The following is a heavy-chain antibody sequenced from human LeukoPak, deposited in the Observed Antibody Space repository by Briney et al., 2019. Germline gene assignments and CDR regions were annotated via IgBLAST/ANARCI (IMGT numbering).Heavy chain of an antibody. CDR3: AKGLRAQRITIFGVVTSDAFDI. J-gene: IGHJ3*02. CDR1: GFTFSTYW. V-gene: IGHV3-7*03. CDR2: VKQDGGDE. D-gene: IGHD3-3*01. Sequence: GGSLRLSCAASGFTFSTYWMSWVRQAPGKGLEWVANVKQDGGDETYVDSVKGRFTISRDNAKNSLYLQMNSLRAEDTAVYYCAKGLRAQRITIFGVVTSDAFDIWGQGTMVTVSS.